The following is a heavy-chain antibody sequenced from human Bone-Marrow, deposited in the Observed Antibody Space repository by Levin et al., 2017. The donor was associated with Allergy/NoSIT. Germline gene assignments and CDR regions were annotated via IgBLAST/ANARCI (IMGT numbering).Heavy chain of an antibody. CDR3: APIFGDYSDFDS. CDR1: GGSFSVCF. D-gene: IGHD4-17*01. CDR2: ISHSGST. Sequence: SQTLSLTCAVYGGSFSVCFWSWIRQPPGKGLEWIGEISHSGSTNYNPSLKSRVTISVDTSKNQFSLRLGSVTAADTAVYYCAPIFGDYSDFDSWGQGTLVSVSS. V-gene: IGHV4-34*01. J-gene: IGHJ4*02.